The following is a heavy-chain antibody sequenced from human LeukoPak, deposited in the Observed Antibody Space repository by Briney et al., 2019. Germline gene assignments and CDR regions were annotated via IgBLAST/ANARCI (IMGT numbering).Heavy chain of an antibody. J-gene: IGHJ4*02. CDR3: ARAQPSYYYDSSEDY. Sequence: PGGSLRLSCAASGFTFSSYSMNWVRQAPGKGLEWVSSISSSSSYIYYADSVKGRFTISRDNAKNSLYQQMNSLRAEDTAVYYCARAQPSYYYDSSEDYWGQGTLVTVSS. V-gene: IGHV3-21*01. CDR2: ISSSSSYI. D-gene: IGHD3-22*01. CDR1: GFTFSSYS.